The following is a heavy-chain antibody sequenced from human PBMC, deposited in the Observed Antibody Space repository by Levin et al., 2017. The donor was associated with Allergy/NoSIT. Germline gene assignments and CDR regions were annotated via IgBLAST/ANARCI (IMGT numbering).Heavy chain of an antibody. CDR1: GYTFTSYG. Sequence: AASVKVSCKASGYTFTSYGISWVRQAPGQGLEWMGWISAYNGNTNYAQKLQGRVTMTTDTSTSTAYMELRSLRSDDTAVYYCARDRRDYGDYSIDYWGQGTLVTVSS. CDR2: ISAYNGNT. J-gene: IGHJ4*02. D-gene: IGHD4-17*01. V-gene: IGHV1-18*01. CDR3: ARDRRDYGDYSIDY.